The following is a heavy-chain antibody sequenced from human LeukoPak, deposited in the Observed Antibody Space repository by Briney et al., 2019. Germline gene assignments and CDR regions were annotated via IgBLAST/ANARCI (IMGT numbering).Heavy chain of an antibody. D-gene: IGHD4-17*01. CDR1: GFTFSTYA. Sequence: GGSLRLSCAASGFTFSTYAMMWLRQAPGKGLEWVSAIRGGGGTTFYADSVKGRFTISRDNSRNTLYLQMSSLRAEDTAIYYCARDPNGDYIGVFEIWGQGTLVTVSS. CDR3: ARDPNGDYIGVFEI. J-gene: IGHJ3*02. V-gene: IGHV3-23*01. CDR2: IRGGGGTT.